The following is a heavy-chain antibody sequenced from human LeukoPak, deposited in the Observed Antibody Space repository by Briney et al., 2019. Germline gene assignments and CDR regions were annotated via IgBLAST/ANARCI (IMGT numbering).Heavy chain of an antibody. CDR3: ARDSTGYRGNHHYFDY. Sequence: GGSLRLSCAASGFTFSNYWMSWVRQAPGKGLEWVANIKEDGSEKYYVDSVKGRFTISRDNAKNSLYLQMNSLRAEDTAVYYCARDSTGYRGNHHYFDYWGQGTLVTVSS. D-gene: IGHD6-13*01. J-gene: IGHJ4*02. V-gene: IGHV3-7*01. CDR2: IKEDGSEK. CDR1: GFTFSNYW.